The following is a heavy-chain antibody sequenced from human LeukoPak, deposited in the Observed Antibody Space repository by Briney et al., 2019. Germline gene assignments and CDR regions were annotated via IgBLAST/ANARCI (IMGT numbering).Heavy chain of an antibody. V-gene: IGHV1-2*02. CDR2: INPKSGCT. D-gene: IGHD3-9*01. Sequence: ASVKGSFKASGYTFTGYYMHWVRQAPGQRVGWMGWINPKSGCTNYAQQFQGRVTMTRDTSISTAYMELSSLRSDDTVVYYCARDLSDYDILTGYRIHWFDPWGQGTLVTVSS. CDR1: GYTFTGYY. CDR3: ARDLSDYDILTGYRIHWFDP. J-gene: IGHJ5*02.